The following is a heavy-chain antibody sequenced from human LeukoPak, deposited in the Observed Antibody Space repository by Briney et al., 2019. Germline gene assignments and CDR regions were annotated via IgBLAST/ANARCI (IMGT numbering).Heavy chain of an antibody. CDR1: GFTFSSYA. CDR3: AKGPSGSYHPALYSMDV. D-gene: IGHD1-26*01. V-gene: IGHV3-23*01. J-gene: IGHJ6*02. Sequence: GGSLRLSCAASGFTFSSYAMSWVRQAPGKGLEWVSTISSSGGSTYNADSVKGRFTISRDNSKNTLYLQMNSLRAEDTAVYYCAKGPSGSYHPALYSMDVWGQGTTVTVSS. CDR2: ISSSGGST.